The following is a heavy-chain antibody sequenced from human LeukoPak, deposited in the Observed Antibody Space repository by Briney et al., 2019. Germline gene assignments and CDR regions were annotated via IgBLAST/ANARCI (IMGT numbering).Heavy chain of an antibody. CDR3: ARVKGLSAMVLGGMDV. Sequence: GAAVKVSCKASGYTFNSYGISWVRQAPGQGLEGMGWIGAYNGNTNYAQKLQGRVTMTTDTSTSTAYMELRSLRSDDTAVYYCARVKGLSAMVLGGMDVWGQGTTVTVSS. CDR2: IGAYNGNT. J-gene: IGHJ6*02. D-gene: IGHD5-18*01. V-gene: IGHV1-18*01. CDR1: GYTFNSYG.